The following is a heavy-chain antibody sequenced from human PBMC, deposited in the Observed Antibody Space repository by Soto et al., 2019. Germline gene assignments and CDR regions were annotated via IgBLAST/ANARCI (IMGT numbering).Heavy chain of an antibody. CDR3: ARDLPYSSSWYRGGFYYYYGMDV. J-gene: IGHJ6*02. D-gene: IGHD6-13*01. Sequence: VGSLRLSCAASGFTFSSYGMHWVRQAPGKGLEWVAVIWYDGSNKYYADSVKGRFTISRDNSKNTLYLQMNSLRAEDTAVYYCARDLPYSSSWYRGGFYYYYGMDVWGQGTTVTVSS. CDR1: GFTFSSYG. CDR2: IWYDGSNK. V-gene: IGHV3-33*01.